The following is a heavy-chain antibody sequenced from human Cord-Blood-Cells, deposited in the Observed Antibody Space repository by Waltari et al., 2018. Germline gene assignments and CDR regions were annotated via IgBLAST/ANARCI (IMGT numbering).Heavy chain of an antibody. V-gene: IGHV1-69*01. Sequence: QVQLVQSGAEVKKPGSSVKVSCKASGGPFSSYAIGWVRQPPGQGLEWMGGIIPIFGTANYAQKFQGRVTITADESTSTAYMELSSLRSEDTAVYYCANTYCGGDCYDAFDIWGQGTMVTVSS. D-gene: IGHD2-21*01. CDR3: ANTYCGGDCYDAFDI. CDR2: IIPIFGTA. CDR1: GGPFSSYA. J-gene: IGHJ3*02.